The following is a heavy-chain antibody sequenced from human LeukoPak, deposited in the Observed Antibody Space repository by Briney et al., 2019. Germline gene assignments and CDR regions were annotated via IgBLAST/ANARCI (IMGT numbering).Heavy chain of an antibody. CDR3: AREPGRGSSYGYVDY. Sequence: PSETLSLTCTVSGGSISSYYWSWIRQHPGKGLEWIGYIYYSGSTYYNPSLKSRVTISVDTSKNQFSLKLSSVTAADTAVYYCAREPGRGSSYGYVDYWGQGTLVTVSS. D-gene: IGHD5-18*01. V-gene: IGHV4-59*06. J-gene: IGHJ4*02. CDR2: IYYSGST. CDR1: GGSISSYY.